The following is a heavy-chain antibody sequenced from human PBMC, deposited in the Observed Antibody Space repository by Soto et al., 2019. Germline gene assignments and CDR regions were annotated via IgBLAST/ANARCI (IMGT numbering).Heavy chain of an antibody. CDR3: ARRVAGNGDPFDY. Sequence: QVQLQESGPGLVKPSGTLSLTCAVSGGSITSNYWWSWVRQPPGKGLEWIGEIYHSGSTIYYPSLKSRVAISVDKSKNQFFLKLNSVTAADTAVYYCARRVAGNGDPFDYWGQGTLVTVSS. CDR2: IYHSGST. CDR1: GGSITSNYW. J-gene: IGHJ4*02. D-gene: IGHD6-19*01. V-gene: IGHV4-4*02.